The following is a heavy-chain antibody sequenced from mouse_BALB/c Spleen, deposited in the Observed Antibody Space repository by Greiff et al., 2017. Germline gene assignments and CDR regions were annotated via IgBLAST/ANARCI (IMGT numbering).Heavy chain of an antibody. D-gene: IGHD6-2*01. V-gene: IGHV5-6-5*01. CDR3: ARGGESFSYWYFDV. Sequence: EVKLMESGGGLVKPGGSLKLSCAASGFTFSSYAMSWVRQTPEKRLEWVASISSGGSTYYPDSVKGRFTISRDNARNILYLQMSSLRSEDTAMYYCARGGESFSYWYFDVWGAGTTVTVSS. CDR2: ISSGGST. CDR1: GFTFSSYA. J-gene: IGHJ1*01.